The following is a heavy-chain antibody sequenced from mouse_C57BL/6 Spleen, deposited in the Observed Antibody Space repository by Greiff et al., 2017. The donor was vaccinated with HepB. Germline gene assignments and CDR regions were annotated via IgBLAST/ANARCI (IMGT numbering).Heavy chain of an antibody. CDR2: FDPEDGVN. J-gene: IGHJ1*03. D-gene: IGHD2-5*01. Sequence: VQLQQSGAELVKPGASVKLSCTASGFNIQDYYMHWVKQRIEQGPEWIGRFDPEDGVNTYAPKFQGKANIKADTSSNTAYLQLSSLTSEDTAVYSFAKDYNSNYRYFDVWGTGTTVTVSS. V-gene: IGHV14-2*01. CDR3: AKDYNSNYRYFDV. CDR1: GFNIQDYY.